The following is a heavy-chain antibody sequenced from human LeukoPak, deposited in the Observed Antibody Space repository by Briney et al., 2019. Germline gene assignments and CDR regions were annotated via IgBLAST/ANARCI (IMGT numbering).Heavy chain of an antibody. V-gene: IGHV3-48*01. CDR3: ARETILAVVGDF. CDR2: ISSTSITM. CDR1: GFTFNRNN. D-gene: IGHD6-19*01. Sequence: QSGGSLRLSCAASGFTFNRNNMNWVRQAPGKGLEWVSYISSTSITMYYADSVKGRFTISRDNAKNSLYLQMNSLRADDTAVYYCARETILAVVGDFWGQGTLVTVSS. J-gene: IGHJ4*02.